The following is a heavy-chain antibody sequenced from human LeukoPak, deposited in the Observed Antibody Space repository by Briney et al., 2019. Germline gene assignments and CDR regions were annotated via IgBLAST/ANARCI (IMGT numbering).Heavy chain of an antibody. J-gene: IGHJ4*02. V-gene: IGHV3-33*06. CDR3: AKEGHSGYDYWRNYFDY. D-gene: IGHD5-12*01. CDR1: GFTFSSYG. CDR2: IWYDGSNK. Sequence: GRSLRLSCAASGFTFSSYGMHWVRQAPGKRLEWVAVIWYDGSNKYYADSVKGRFTISRDNSKNTLYLQMNSLRAEDTAVYYCAKEGHSGYDYWRNYFDYWGQGTLVTVSS.